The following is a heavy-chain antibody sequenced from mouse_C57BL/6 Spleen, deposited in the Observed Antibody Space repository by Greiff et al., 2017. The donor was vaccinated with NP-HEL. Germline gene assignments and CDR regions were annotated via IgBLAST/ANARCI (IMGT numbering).Heavy chain of an antibody. J-gene: IGHJ4*01. CDR3: ARSDYYGSSSDYAMDY. CDR1: GYTFTDYY. Sequence: EVQLVESGPVLVKPGASVKMSCKASGYTFTDYYMNWVKQSHGKSLEWIGVINPYNGGTSYNQKFRGKATLTVDKSSSTAYMELNSLTSEDSAVYYCARSDYYGSSSDYAMDYWGQGTSVTVSS. D-gene: IGHD1-1*01. CDR2: INPYNGGT. V-gene: IGHV1-19*01.